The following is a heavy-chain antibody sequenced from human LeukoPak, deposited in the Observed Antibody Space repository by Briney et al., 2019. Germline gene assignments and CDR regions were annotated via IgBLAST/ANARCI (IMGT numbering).Heavy chain of an antibody. Sequence: SETLSLTCTVSGGSISGYYWSWIRQPPGKGLEWIGEINHSGSTNYNPSLKSRVTISVDTSKNQFSLKLSSVTAADTAVYYCARVDSYGYFDYWGQGTLVTVSS. V-gene: IGHV4-34*01. D-gene: IGHD5-18*01. CDR2: INHSGST. CDR1: GGSISGYY. CDR3: ARVDSYGYFDY. J-gene: IGHJ4*02.